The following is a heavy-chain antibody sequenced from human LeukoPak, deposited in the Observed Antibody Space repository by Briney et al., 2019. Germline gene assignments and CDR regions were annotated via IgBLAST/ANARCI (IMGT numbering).Heavy chain of an antibody. J-gene: IGHJ4*02. D-gene: IGHD3-22*01. CDR3: ARGQIDLLRNYFDS. CDR2: IYTGGNT. Sequence: GGSLRLSCAASGFIVSHKYMAWVRQAPGKGLEWLSIIYTGGNTVSAESVKGRLSISRDDSRNTVHLQMNNLRDDDTAVYYCARGQIDLLRNYFDSWGPGTLVAVSS. CDR1: GFIVSHKY. V-gene: IGHV3-66*01.